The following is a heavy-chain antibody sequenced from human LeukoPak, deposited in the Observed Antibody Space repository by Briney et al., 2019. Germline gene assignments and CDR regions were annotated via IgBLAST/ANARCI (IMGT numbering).Heavy chain of an antibody. V-gene: IGHV1-69*11. CDR1: GGTFSPYA. Sequence: GASVKVSYKHSGGTFSPYAIIWVRQAPGQGLEWMGRINPILSQSDYAQKFQGTVSITADEFTETASMELSSLRSDDTAVYYCATGGADRDAIDIWGQGTMVTVSS. CDR3: ATGGADRDAIDI. D-gene: IGHD4/OR15-4a*01. CDR2: INPILSQS. J-gene: IGHJ3*02.